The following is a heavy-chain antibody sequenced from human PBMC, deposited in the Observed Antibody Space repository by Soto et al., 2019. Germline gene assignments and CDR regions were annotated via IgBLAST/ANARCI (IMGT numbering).Heavy chain of an antibody. D-gene: IGHD3-3*01. J-gene: IGHJ4*02. Sequence: AESLKISCTGSGYSFTSYWISWVRQMPGKGLEWMGRIDPRDSYTNYSPSFQGHVTISDDKSISTAYLQWSSLKASDTAMYYCARLNYDFWRRSRDFDYWGQGTLDSVSA. V-gene: IGHV5-10-1*01. CDR3: ARLNYDFWRRSRDFDY. CDR2: IDPRDSYT. CDR1: GYSFTSYW.